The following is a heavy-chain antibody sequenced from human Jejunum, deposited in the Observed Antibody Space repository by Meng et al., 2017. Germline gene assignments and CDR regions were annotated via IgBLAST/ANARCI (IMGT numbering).Heavy chain of an antibody. CDR1: GGSVSSGSYY. V-gene: IGHV4-61*01. CDR2: IYYGGTT. CDR3: ARGSRGYSYG. J-gene: IGHJ4*02. D-gene: IGHD5-18*01. Sequence: AWGPGLRSPSETQSPTCPVAGGSVSSGSYYGSWIRQPPGKGLEWIGYIYYGGTTNYNPSLKSRVTISADTSKNQFSLKLSSVTAADTAVYYCARGSRGYSYGWGQGTLVTVSS.